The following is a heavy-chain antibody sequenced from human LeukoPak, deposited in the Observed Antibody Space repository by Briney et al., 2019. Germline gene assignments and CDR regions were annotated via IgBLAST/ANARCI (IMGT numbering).Heavy chain of an antibody. J-gene: IGHJ4*02. V-gene: IGHV5-51*01. CDR2: IYPADSET. Sequence: GESLQISCKGSGYPFTRYWIGWERQIPGKGLEWMGIIYPADSETRYSPSFQGQVTISADKSISTAFLQWSSLKASDTAMYFCARQQAGYNFYFDQWGQGTLVTVSS. D-gene: IGHD5-24*01. CDR3: ARQQAGYNFYFDQ. CDR1: GYPFTRYW.